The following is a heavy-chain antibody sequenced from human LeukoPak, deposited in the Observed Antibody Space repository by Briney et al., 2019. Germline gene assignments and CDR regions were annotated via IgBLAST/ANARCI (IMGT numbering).Heavy chain of an antibody. CDR2: ISYDGSNK. V-gene: IGHV3-30-3*01. J-gene: IGHJ4*02. D-gene: IGHD2-2*01. CDR3: ASGCSSTSCYPY. Sequence: GGSLRLSCAASGFTFSSYAMHWVRQAPGKGLEWVAVISYDGSNKYYADSVKGRFTISRDNAKNSLYLQMNSLRAEDTAVYYCASGCSSTSCYPYWGQGTLVTVSS. CDR1: GFTFSSYA.